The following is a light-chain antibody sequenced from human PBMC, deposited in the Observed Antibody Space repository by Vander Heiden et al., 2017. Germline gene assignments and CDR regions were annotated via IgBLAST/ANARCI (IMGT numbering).Light chain of an antibody. CDR2: KAS. J-gene: IGKJ2*01. CDR1: QSISSW. Sequence: IQMTQSPSTLSASVGDRVTITSRASQSISSWLAWYQQKPGKAPKLLIYKASSLESGVPSRFSGSGSGTEFTLTISSLQPDDFATYYCQQYNSYPLLYTFGQGTKLEIK. CDR3: QQYNSYPLLYT. V-gene: IGKV1-5*03.